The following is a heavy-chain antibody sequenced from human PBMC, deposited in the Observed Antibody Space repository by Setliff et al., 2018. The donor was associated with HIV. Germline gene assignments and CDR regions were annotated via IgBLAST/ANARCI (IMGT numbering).Heavy chain of an antibody. D-gene: IGHD3-22*01. CDR1: GFTFSNYE. CDR2: ISSSGTTI. Sequence: GSLRLSCAASGFTFSNYEMNWVRQAPGKGLEWVSYISSSGTTIYYADSVKGRFTSSRDNAKNSLYLQMNSLRAEDTAVYYCARPNYYDSRGSFDYWGQGTLVTVSS. CDR3: ARPNYYDSRGSFDY. V-gene: IGHV3-48*03. J-gene: IGHJ4*02.